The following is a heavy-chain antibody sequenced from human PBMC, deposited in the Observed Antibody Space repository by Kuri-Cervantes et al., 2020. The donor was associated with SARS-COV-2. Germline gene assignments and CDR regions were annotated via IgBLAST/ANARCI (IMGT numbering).Heavy chain of an antibody. Sequence: SVKVSCKASGDTFTISAITWVRLVPGQGLQWTGRIVPIVGRPDYAPKFQGRVTITADSSTSTAYMELNSLTSDDAGVYYCARSGSYGYFQHWGQGTLVTVSS. CDR1: GDTFTISA. D-gene: IGHD1-26*01. CDR3: ARSGSYGYFQH. J-gene: IGHJ1*01. V-gene: IGHV1-69*04. CDR2: IVPIVGRP.